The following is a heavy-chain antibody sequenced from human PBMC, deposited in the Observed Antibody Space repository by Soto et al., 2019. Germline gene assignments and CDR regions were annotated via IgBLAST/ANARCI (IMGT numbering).Heavy chain of an antibody. CDR3: ATRPGDCSGGSCYSVHFDY. Sequence: ASVKVSCKASGYTFTGYYMHWVRQAPGQGLEWMGWINPNSGGTNYAQKFQGWVTMTRDTSISTAYMELSSLRSEDTAVYYCATRPGDCSGGSCYSVHFDYWGQGTLVTVSS. V-gene: IGHV1-2*04. D-gene: IGHD2-15*01. CDR2: INPNSGGT. J-gene: IGHJ4*02. CDR1: GYTFTGYY.